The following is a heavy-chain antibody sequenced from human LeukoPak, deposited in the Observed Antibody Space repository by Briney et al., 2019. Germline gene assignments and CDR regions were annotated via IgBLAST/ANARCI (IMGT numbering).Heavy chain of an antibody. CDR3: ARDHCGGDCYPDY. CDR1: GYTFTDYY. CDR2: ISPNSGGT. V-gene: IGHV1-2*02. Sequence: ASVKVSCKASGYTFTDYYIHWVRQAPGQGLEWMGWISPNSGGTNYAQKFQGRVTMTRDTSISTAYMELSRLRSDDTAVYYCARDHCGGDCYPDYWGQGTLVTVSS. D-gene: IGHD2-21*02. J-gene: IGHJ4*02.